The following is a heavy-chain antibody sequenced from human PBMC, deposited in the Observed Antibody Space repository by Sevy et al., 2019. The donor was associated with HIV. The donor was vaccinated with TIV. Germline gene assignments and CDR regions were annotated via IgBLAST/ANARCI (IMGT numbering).Heavy chain of an antibody. J-gene: IGHJ4*02. D-gene: IGHD3-22*01. CDR2: IWYDGSNT. V-gene: IGHV3-33*01. CDR3: ARGGYYYDNAAYYAFDS. Sequence: GGSLRLSCAASGFIFSYYGMHWVRQTPGKGLEWLAVIWYDGSNTIYADSVKGRFTISRDNSKNILYLQMNSLRVEDTAVYYCARGGYYYDNAAYYAFDSWGQGTLVTVSS. CDR1: GFIFSYYG.